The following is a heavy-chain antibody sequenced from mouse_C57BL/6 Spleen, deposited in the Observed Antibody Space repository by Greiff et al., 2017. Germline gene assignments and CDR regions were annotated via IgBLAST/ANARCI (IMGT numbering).Heavy chain of an antibody. V-gene: IGHV3-6*01. Sequence: DVQLQESGPGLVKPSQSLSLTCSVTGYSITSGYYWNWIRQFPGNKLEWMGYISYDGSNNYNPSLKNRISITRDTSKNQFFLKLNSVTTEDTATYYCARGGYSNHAWFAYWGQGTLVTVSA. CDR3: ARGGYSNHAWFAY. CDR1: GYSITSGYY. J-gene: IGHJ3*01. D-gene: IGHD2-5*01. CDR2: ISYDGSN.